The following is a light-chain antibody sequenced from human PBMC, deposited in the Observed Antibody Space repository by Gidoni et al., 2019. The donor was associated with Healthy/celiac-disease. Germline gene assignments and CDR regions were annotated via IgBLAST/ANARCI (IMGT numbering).Light chain of an antibody. CDR1: QSISSY. V-gene: IGKV1-39*01. Sequence: DIQMTQSPSSLSASVGDRVTITCRASQSISSYLNWYQQKPGKAPKLLIYAASSLQSGVPSRFSGSGSGTDFTLTISSLQPEDFATYYCQQSYSTPRTLXPXTKVXIK. CDR3: QQSYSTPRT. J-gene: IGKJ3*01. CDR2: AAS.